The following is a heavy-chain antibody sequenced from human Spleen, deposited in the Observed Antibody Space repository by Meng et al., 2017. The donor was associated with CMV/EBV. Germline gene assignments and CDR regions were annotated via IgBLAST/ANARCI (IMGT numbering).Heavy chain of an antibody. Sequence: SGFIFSTYPIHWVRQAPGKGLEWVSSISGSGSYIYYAYSVRGRFTISRDNAKNSLYLHMNSLRAEDTAVYYCARALSHSGTNYFDYWGQGTLVTVSS. CDR1: GFIFSTYP. J-gene: IGHJ4*02. V-gene: IGHV3-21*01. CDR3: ARALSHSGTNYFDY. D-gene: IGHD1-1*01. CDR2: ISGSGSYI.